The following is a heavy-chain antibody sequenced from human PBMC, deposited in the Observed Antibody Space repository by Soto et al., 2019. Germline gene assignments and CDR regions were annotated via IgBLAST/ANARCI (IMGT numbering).Heavy chain of an antibody. D-gene: IGHD5-18*01. J-gene: IGHJ4*02. V-gene: IGHV3-11*01. CDR3: AIVLSGYSYGPFDY. CDR1: GFTFSDYY. CDR2: ISSSGSTI. Sequence: GGSLRLSCAAPGFTFSDYYMSWIRQAPGKGLEWVSYISSSGSTIYYADSVKGRFTISRDNAKNSLYLQMNSLRAEDTAVYYCAIVLSGYSYGPFDYCGQGTLLTVSS.